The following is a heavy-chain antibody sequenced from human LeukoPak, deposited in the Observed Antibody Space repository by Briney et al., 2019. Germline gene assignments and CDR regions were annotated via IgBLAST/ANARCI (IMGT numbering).Heavy chain of an antibody. CDR2: ISAYNGNT. D-gene: IGHD3-22*01. CDR3: ARRDSDYYYYMDV. Sequence: ASVKVSCKASGYTFTSYGISWVRQAPGQGLEWMGWISAYNGNTNYAQKLQGRVTMTTDTSTSTAYMELSSLRSEDTAVYYCARRDSDYYYYMDVWGKGTTVTVSS. J-gene: IGHJ6*03. CDR1: GYTFTSYG. V-gene: IGHV1-18*01.